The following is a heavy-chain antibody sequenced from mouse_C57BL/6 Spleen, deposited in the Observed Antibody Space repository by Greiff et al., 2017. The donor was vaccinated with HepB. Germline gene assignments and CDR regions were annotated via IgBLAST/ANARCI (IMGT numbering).Heavy chain of an antibody. Sequence: EVQLVESGGDLVKPGGSLKLSCAASGFTFSSYGMSWVRQTPDKRLEWVATISSGGSYTYYPDSVKGRFTISRDNAKNTLYLQMSSLKSEDTAMYYCARRLGPFDYWGQGPTLTVSS. CDR3: ARRLGPFDY. J-gene: IGHJ2*01. CDR2: ISSGGSYT. CDR1: GFTFSSYG. V-gene: IGHV5-6*01. D-gene: IGHD4-1*01.